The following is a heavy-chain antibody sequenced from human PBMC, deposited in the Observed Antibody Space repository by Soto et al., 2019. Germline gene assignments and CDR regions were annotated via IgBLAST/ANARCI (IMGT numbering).Heavy chain of an antibody. CDR2: ITASGYSA. D-gene: IGHD3-16*01. Sequence: VGSLRLSCAASGLAFSNYAMTWVRQAPGKGLEWVSIITASGYSAYYGGAVKGRFTTSRDNSRSTLYLQMNGLRADDTAVYYCAKGDLLWDPFDFWGQGTLVTVSS. CDR3: AKGDLLWDPFDF. V-gene: IGHV3-23*01. CDR1: GLAFSNYA. J-gene: IGHJ4*02.